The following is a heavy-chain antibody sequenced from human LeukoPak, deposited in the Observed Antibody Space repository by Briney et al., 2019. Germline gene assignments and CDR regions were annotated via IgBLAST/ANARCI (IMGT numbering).Heavy chain of an antibody. CDR2: ISSSGSTI. D-gene: IGHD3/OR15-3a*01. V-gene: IGHV3-48*03. J-gene: IGHJ3*02. Sequence: GGSLRLSCAASGFTFNNYALNWVRQAPGKGLEWVSYISSSGSTIYYADSVKGRFTISRDNAKNSLYLQMNSLRAEDTAVYYCARVFGHLAEAFDIWGQGTMVTVSS. CDR3: ARVFGHLAEAFDI. CDR1: GFTFNNYA.